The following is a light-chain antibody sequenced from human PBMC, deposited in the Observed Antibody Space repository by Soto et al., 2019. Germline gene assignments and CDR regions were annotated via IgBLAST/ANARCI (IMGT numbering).Light chain of an antibody. CDR1: QSVSSSS. V-gene: IGKV3-20*01. CDR3: LQFDISPLYT. J-gene: IGKJ2*01. Sequence: EIVLTQSPGTLSLSPGERATLSCRASQSVSSSSLTWYQQKPGQAPRLLIYGASTRATGIPDRFSGSGSGTDFSLTISRLEPEDFAVYYCLQFDISPLYTFGQ. CDR2: GAS.